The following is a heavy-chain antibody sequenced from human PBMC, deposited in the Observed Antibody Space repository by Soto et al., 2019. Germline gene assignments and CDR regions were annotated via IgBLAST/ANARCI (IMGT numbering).Heavy chain of an antibody. V-gene: IGHV3-66*01. CDR1: GFTVSSYY. CDR3: ARDTLGGAYSFWH. Sequence: EVQLVESGGGLVQPGGSLRLSCAASGFTVSSYYMTWVRQAPGQGLEWVSVISSGGSTYYADSVKGRFTIYRDNSKNTLYLQMNRLRADDTAVYYCARDTLGGAYSFWHGGQGTLVTVSS. D-gene: IGHD3-3*01. J-gene: IGHJ4*02. CDR2: ISSGGST.